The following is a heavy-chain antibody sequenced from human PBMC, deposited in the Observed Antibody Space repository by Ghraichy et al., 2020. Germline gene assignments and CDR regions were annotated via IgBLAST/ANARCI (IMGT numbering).Heavy chain of an antibody. CDR2: ISYDGSKK. V-gene: IGHV3-30*18. D-gene: IGHD6-13*01. CDR1: GFTFSNYG. Sequence: GGSLRLSCAASGFTFSNYGIHWVRQAPGKGLNWVAFISYDGSKKYYADSVKGRFTISRDNFKNTLYLQMNSLRAEDTAVYYCAKDRLPAAALYYFDYWGQGTLVTVSS. CDR3: AKDRLPAAALYYFDY. J-gene: IGHJ4*02.